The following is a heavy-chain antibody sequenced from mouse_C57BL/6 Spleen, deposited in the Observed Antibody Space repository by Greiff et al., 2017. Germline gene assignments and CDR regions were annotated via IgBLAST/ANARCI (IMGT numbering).Heavy chain of an antibody. CDR1: GYTFTSYW. CDR3: ARDGHYYGSSYDY. V-gene: IGHV1-55*01. CDR2: IYPGSGST. Sequence: QVQLQQSGAELVKPGASVKMSCKASGYTFTSYWITWVKQRPGQGLEWIGDIYPGSGSTNYNEKFKSKATLTVDTSSSTAYMQLSSLTSEDSAVYYCARDGHYYGSSYDYWGQGTTLTVSS. J-gene: IGHJ2*01. D-gene: IGHD1-1*01.